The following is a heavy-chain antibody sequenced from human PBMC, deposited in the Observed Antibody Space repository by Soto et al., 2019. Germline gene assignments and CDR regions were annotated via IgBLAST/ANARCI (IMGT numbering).Heavy chain of an antibody. J-gene: IGHJ4*02. D-gene: IGHD5-18*01. CDR3: ARDRIAMVTPFDY. CDR1: GFTFSSYA. CDR2: ISYDGSNK. V-gene: IGHV3-30-3*01. Sequence: PGGSLRLSCAASGFTFSSYAMHWVRQAPGKGLEWVAVISYDGSNKYYADSVKGRFTISRDNSKNTLYLQMNSLRAEDTAVYYRARDRIAMVTPFDYWGQGTLVTVSS.